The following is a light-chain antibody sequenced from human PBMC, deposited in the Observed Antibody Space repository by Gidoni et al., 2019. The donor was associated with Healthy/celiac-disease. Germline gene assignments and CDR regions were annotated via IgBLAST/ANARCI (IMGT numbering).Light chain of an antibody. J-gene: IGKJ5*01. CDR2: GAS. Sequence: SVLTQSPGTLSLSPGERATLSCRASQSVSSSYLAWYQQKPGQAPRLLIYGASSRATGIPDRFSGSGSGTDFTLTISRLEPEDFAVYYCQQYGSSPPITCGQGTRLEIK. CDR3: QQYGSSPPIT. CDR1: QSVSSSY. V-gene: IGKV3-20*01.